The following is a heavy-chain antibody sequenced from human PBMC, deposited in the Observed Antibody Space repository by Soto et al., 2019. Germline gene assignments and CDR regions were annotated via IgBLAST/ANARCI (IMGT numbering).Heavy chain of an antibody. Sequence: ASETLSLTWILSGASVSTDGYYWGWIRQPPGKGLGWISHISYRGSSGYNPSLGTRVTTSVRTFENQFSRRLSSVTAAVTAVYFCARLSRLASVANTYYHSLDVWGQGTTVTVSS. CDR1: GASVSTDGYY. J-gene: IGHJ6*02. CDR3: ARLSRLASVANTYYHSLDV. D-gene: IGHD5-12*01. CDR2: ISYRGSS. V-gene: IGHV4-61*08.